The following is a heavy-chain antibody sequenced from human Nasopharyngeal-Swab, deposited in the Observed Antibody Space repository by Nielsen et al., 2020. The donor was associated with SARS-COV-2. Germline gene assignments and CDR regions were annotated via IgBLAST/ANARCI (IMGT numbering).Heavy chain of an antibody. CDR3: ARGLKEYSSGWYYFDY. Sequence: SVKVSCKASGGTFSSYAISWVRQAPGQGLEWMGGIFPIFGTSNYAQKFQGRVTITADESTSTAYMELSSLRSDDTAVYYCARGLKEYSSGWYYFDYWGQGTLVTVSS. CDR2: IFPIFGTS. V-gene: IGHV1-69*13. D-gene: IGHD6-19*01. CDR1: GGTFSSYA. J-gene: IGHJ4*02.